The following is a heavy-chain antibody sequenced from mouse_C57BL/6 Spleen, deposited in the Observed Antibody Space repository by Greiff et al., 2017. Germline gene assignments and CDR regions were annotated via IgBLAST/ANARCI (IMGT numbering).Heavy chain of an antibody. D-gene: IGHD2-5*01. CDR2: INPSSGYT. V-gene: IGHV1-4*01. Sequence: VKLMESGAELARPGASVKMSCKASGYTFTSYTMHWVKQRPGQGLEWIGYINPSSGYTKYNQKFKDKATLTADKSSSTAYMQLSSLTSEDSAVYYCAREAYYSNYVGWFAYWGQGTLVTVSA. CDR1: GYTFTSYT. CDR3: AREAYYSNYVGWFAY. J-gene: IGHJ3*01.